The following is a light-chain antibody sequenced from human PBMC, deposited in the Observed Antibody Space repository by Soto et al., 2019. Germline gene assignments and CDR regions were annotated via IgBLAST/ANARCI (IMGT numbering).Light chain of an antibody. CDR2: DAS. CDR1: QSISGDY. CDR3: PQYETLPRT. J-gene: IGKJ1*01. Sequence: EIVLTQSPGTLSLSPGDRATLSCRASQSISGDYLAWYQQKPVQAPRLRIYDASRRATDIPARFSGSGAVTDFSLTISRLEPADFAVDFCPQYETLPRTFGQGTEVEIQ. V-gene: IGKV3-20*01.